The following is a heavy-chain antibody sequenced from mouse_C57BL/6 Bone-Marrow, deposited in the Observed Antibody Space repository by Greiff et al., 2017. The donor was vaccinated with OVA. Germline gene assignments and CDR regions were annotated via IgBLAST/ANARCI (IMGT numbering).Heavy chain of an antibody. CDR1: GYSFTGYF. CDR2: INPYNGDT. D-gene: IGHD2-3*01. CDR3: ARSKDDGYFFDY. Sequence: VQLKQSGPELVKPGDSVKISCKASGYSFTGYFMNWVMQSHGKRLEWIGRINPYNGDTFYNQKFKGKATLTVDKSSSTAHMELRSLTSEDSAVYYCARSKDDGYFFDYWGQGTTLTVSS. V-gene: IGHV1-20*01. J-gene: IGHJ2*01.